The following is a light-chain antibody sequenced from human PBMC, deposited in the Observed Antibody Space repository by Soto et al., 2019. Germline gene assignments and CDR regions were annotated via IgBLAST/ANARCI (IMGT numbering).Light chain of an antibody. Sequence: QSALTQPASVSGSPGQSITISCIGTSSDVGGYDYVSWYQQNPGKAPKLIIYEVINRPSGVSSRFSGSKSGNTASLTISGLQAEDEADYYCSSYTSSSTGVFGGGTKLTVL. J-gene: IGLJ3*02. V-gene: IGLV2-14*01. CDR3: SSYTSSSTGV. CDR2: EVI. CDR1: SSDVGGYDY.